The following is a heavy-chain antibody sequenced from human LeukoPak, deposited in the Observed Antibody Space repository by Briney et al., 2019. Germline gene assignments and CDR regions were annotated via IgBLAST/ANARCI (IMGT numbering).Heavy chain of an antibody. CDR3: ARDRTAVFDY. CDR1: GFTFSSYA. V-gene: IGHV3-30*04. J-gene: IGHJ4*02. CDR2: ISYDGSNK. Sequence: GGSLRLSCAASGFTFSSYAMHWVRQAPGKGLEWVAVISYDGSNKYYADSVKGRFTISRDNSKNTLYLQMNSLRAEDTAVYYCARDRTAVFDYWGQGTLVTVSS.